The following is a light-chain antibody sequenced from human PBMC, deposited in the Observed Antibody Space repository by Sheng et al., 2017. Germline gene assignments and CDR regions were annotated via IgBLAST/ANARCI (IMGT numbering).Light chain of an antibody. V-gene: IGLV2-23*02. CDR2: EVN. J-gene: IGLJ1*01. CDR3: CSYASSARYV. Sequence: QSALTQAASVSGSPGQSITISCTGAGGDVGGYNLVSWYQQHPGKAPKLIIYEVNRRPSGVSNRFSGSKSGSTASLTISGLQAEDEADYHCCSYASSARYVFGPGTRLTV. CDR1: GGDVGGYNL.